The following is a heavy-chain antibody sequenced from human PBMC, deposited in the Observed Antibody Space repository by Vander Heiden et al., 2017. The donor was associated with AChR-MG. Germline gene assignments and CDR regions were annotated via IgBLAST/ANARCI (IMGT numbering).Heavy chain of an antibody. D-gene: IGHD3-10*01. V-gene: IGHV3-23*01. Sequence: EVQLLESGGGLVQPGGSLRLSCAASGFTFSNYAMSWVRQAPGKGLEWVSGISGSGPDTYYADAVIGRFTISRDNPTKTVYLQMNRLRAEDTAVYYFAREGSGNHLVAFDIWGQGTMVTVST. CDR2: ISGSGPDT. CDR1: GFTFSNYA. CDR3: AREGSGNHLVAFDI. J-gene: IGHJ3*02.